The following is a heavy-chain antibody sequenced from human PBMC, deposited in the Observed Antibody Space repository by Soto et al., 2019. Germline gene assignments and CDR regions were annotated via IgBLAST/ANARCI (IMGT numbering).Heavy chain of an antibody. CDR2: ISPVFGTA. CDR3: AVSEGLPLDIFYYYGMDV. Sequence: QVQLAQSGAEVKKPGSSVKVSCKASGGTFSNYGFTWVRQAPGQGLEWVGGISPVFGTANSAQKFQGRVTITAKEATSTVYEELISLRSEDTAVYYCAVSEGLPLDIFYYYGMDVWDQGTTVTVSS. D-gene: IGHD3-9*01. CDR1: GGTFSNYG. J-gene: IGHJ6*02. V-gene: IGHV1-69*01.